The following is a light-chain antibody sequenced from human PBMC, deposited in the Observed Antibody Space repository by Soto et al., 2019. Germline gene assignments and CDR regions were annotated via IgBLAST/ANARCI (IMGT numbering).Light chain of an antibody. V-gene: IGLV1-44*01. CDR2: RNN. CDR1: SSNVGSNT. J-gene: IGLJ2*01. CDR3: SAWDDTLNGYVV. Sequence: QSVLTQPPSASGTPGQRVTISCSGSSSNVGSNTVNWYQQLPGTTPKLLIYRNNQRPSGVPDRFSGSKSGTSASLAISGLQAEDEADYYCSAWDDTLNGYVVFGGVTKLTVL.